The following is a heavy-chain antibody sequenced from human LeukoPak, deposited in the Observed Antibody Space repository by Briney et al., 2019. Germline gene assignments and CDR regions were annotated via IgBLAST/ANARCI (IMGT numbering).Heavy chain of an antibody. CDR1: GFTFSTYD. J-gene: IGHJ6*02. V-gene: IGHV3-23*01. CDR2: ISASGGSA. Sequence: GGSLRLSCAASGFTFSTYDMTWVRQAPGKWLEWVSAISASGGSAYYADAVKGRFTISRDNSKNTLYLQMNSLRAEDTAVYYCAKVRYTSNWDAMDVWGQGTTVTVSS. D-gene: IGHD6-13*01. CDR3: AKVRYTSNWDAMDV.